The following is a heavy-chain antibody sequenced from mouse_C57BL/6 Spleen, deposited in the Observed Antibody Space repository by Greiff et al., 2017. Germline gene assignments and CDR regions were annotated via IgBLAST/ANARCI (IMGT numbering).Heavy chain of an antibody. V-gene: IGHV1-82*01. CDR2: IYPGDGDT. CDR1: GYAFSSSW. CDR3: AREGASYGNYRTMDY. Sequence: QVQLKQSGPELVKPGASVKISCKASGYAFSSSWMNWVKQRPGKGLEWIGRIYPGDGDTNYNGKFKGKATLTADKSSSTAYMQLSSLTSEDSAVYFCAREGASYGNYRTMDYWGQGTSVTVSS. D-gene: IGHD2-1*01. J-gene: IGHJ4*01.